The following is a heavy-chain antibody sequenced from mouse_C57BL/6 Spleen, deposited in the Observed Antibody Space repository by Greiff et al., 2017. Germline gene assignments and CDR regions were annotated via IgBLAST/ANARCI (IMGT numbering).Heavy chain of an antibody. CDR2: INPSTGGT. Sequence: EVMLVESGPELVKPGASVKISCKASGYSFTGYYMNWVKQSPEKSLEWIGEINPSTGGTTYNQKFKAKATLTVDKSSSTAYMQLKSLTSEDSAVYYCARITTVVAPPDFAYWGQGTLVTVSA. D-gene: IGHD1-1*01. V-gene: IGHV1-42*01. CDR1: GYSFTGYY. J-gene: IGHJ3*01. CDR3: ARITTVVAPPDFAY.